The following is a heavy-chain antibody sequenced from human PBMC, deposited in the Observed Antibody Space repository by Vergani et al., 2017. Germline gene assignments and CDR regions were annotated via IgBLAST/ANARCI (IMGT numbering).Heavy chain of an antibody. CDR1: GFTFDDYT. CDR2: ISWDGGST. D-gene: IGHD1-26*01. Sequence: EVQLVESGGVVVQPGGSLRLSCAASGFTFDDYTMHWVRQAPGKGLEWVSLISWDGGSTYYADSVKGRFTISRDNSKNSLYLQMNSLRTEDTALYYCAKGAGATTSLDYWGQGTLVTASS. CDR3: AKGAGATTSLDY. V-gene: IGHV3-43*01. J-gene: IGHJ4*02.